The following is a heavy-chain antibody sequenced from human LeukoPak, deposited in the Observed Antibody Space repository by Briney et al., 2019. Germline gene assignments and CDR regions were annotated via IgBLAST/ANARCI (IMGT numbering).Heavy chain of an antibody. V-gene: IGHV1-8*01. CDR3: ARGTYYYDSSGYDTFSY. Sequence: ASVKVSCKASGYTFTSYDINWVRQATGQGLEWMGWMNPNSGNTGYAQKFQGRVTMTRNTSISTAYMELSSLGSEDTAVYYCARGTYYYDSSGYDTFSYWGQGTLVTVSS. J-gene: IGHJ4*02. CDR1: GYTFTSYD. CDR2: MNPNSGNT. D-gene: IGHD3-22*01.